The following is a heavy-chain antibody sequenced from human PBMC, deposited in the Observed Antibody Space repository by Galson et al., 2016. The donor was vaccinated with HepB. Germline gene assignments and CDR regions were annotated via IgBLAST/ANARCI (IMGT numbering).Heavy chain of an antibody. Sequence: SLRLSCAASGFTFSDYAVSWVRQTPGKGLEWVSACGRGYNTRYAESVKGRFTISRDNSKNTLYLQMNSLRAEDTAVYYCARSYRGYVDFVPYFDSWGQGTPVSVSS. D-gene: IGHD5-12*01. J-gene: IGHJ4*02. V-gene: IGHV3-23*01. CDR1: GFTFSDYA. CDR2: CGRGYNT. CDR3: ARSYRGYVDFVPYFDS.